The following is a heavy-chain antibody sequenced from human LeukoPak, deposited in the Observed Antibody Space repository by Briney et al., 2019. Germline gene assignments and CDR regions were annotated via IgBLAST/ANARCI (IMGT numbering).Heavy chain of an antibody. J-gene: IGHJ4*02. CDR1: GFNC. V-gene: IGHV3-30*02. CDR2: MQYDVSDK. Sequence: GGSLRLSCAVSGFNCMHWVSQAPGKGLEWVAFMQYDVSDKSYADSMKGRFTISRDNSKNTLYLQMNSLRPEDTAVYSCATDGGKWELLFDYWGQGTLVTVSS. CDR3: ATDGGKWELLFDY. D-gene: IGHD1-26*01.